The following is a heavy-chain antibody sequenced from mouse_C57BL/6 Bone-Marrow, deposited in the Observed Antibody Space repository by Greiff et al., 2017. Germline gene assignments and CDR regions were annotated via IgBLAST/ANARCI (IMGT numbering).Heavy chain of an antibody. V-gene: IGHV5-4*01. CDR1: GFTFSSYA. J-gene: IGHJ2*01. CDR2: ISDGGSYP. D-gene: IGHD2-3*01. CDR3: ARDGYYANFDY. Sequence: EVQGVESGGGLVKPGGSLKLSCAASGFTFSSYAMSWVRQPPEKRLEWVAPISDGGSYPYSPDNVQGRFTISRANAKTNLYLPMSTLQSEDTAMYYCARDGYYANFDYWGQGTTLTVSS.